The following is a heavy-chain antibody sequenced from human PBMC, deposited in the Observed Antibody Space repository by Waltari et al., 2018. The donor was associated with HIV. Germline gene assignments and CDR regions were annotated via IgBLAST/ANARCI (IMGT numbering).Heavy chain of an antibody. CDR3: ARQIISGTHGQDWFDP. CDR2: TDHSGST. D-gene: IGHD1-26*01. J-gene: IGHJ5*02. Sequence: QVQLQQWGAGLLKPSETLSLTCGVSGGSFSGYWSWIRQPPGKGLEWIGETDHSGSTYYNPSLKSRVTISVDRSKNQFSLKLSSLTAADTAVYYCARQIISGTHGQDWFDPWGQGTLVTVSS. CDR1: GGSFSGY. V-gene: IGHV4-34*01.